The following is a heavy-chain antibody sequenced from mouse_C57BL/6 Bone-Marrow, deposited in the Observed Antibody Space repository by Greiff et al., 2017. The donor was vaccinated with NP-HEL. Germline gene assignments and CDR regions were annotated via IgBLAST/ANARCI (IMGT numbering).Heavy chain of an antibody. Sequence: EVMLVESGPVLVKPGASVKMSCKASGYTFTDYYMNWVKQSHGKSLEWIGVINPYNGGTSYNQKFKGKATLTVDKSSSTAYMELNSLTSEDSAVDYCARAEYYGSSYFDYWGQGTTLTVSS. J-gene: IGHJ2*01. D-gene: IGHD1-1*01. CDR1: GYTFTDYY. V-gene: IGHV1-19*01. CDR3: ARAEYYGSSYFDY. CDR2: INPYNGGT.